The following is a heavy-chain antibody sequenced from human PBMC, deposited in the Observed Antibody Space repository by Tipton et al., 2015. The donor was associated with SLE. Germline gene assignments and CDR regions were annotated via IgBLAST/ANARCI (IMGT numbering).Heavy chain of an antibody. D-gene: IGHD4-17*01. J-gene: IGHJ3*02. V-gene: IGHV4-39*07. Sequence: TLSLTCTVSGGSISSSSYYWGWIRQPPGKGLGWVGTVYYTGNTFYNPSLKSRVTISVDTSKNQLSLKLNSVTAADTAVYYCARDVEDLRSSPPAHGFDIWGQGTMVTVSS. CDR3: ARDVEDLRSSPPAHGFDI. CDR1: GGSISSSSYY. CDR2: VYYTGNT.